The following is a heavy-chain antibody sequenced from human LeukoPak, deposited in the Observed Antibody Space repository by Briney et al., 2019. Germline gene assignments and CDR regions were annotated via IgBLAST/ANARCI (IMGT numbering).Heavy chain of an antibody. J-gene: IGHJ6*02. V-gene: IGHV3-30*18. D-gene: IGHD4-17*01. CDR3: AKHQQIYGDSLMDV. Sequence: PGRSLRLSCAASGFTFSSYGMHWVRQAPGKGLEWVAVISYDGSNKYYADSVKGRFTISRDNSKNTLYLQMNSLGAEDTAVYYCAKHQQIYGDSLMDVWGQGTTVTVSS. CDR2: ISYDGSNK. CDR1: GFTFSSYG.